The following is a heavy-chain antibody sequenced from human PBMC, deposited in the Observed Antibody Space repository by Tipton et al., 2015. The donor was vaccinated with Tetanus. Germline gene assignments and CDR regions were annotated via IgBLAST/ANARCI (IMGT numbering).Heavy chain of an antibody. Sequence: TLSLTCTVSGGSINSGTFYWDWIRQTPGKGLEWIGNIYYNGNTLQNPSLKSRVTMSLDKSKNPFSLKLRSVTAADTAFYYCSRTAVNWFDPWGPGILVTVSS. J-gene: IGHJ5*02. CDR3: SRTAVNWFDP. CDR2: IYYNGNT. D-gene: IGHD2-21*02. CDR1: GGSINSGTFY. V-gene: IGHV4-39*01.